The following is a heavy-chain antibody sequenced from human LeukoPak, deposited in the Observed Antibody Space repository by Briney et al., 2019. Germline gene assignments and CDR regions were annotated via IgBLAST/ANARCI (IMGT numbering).Heavy chain of an antibody. V-gene: IGHV3-30-3*01. Sequence: PGGSLRLSCAVSGFTFSSYAMHWVRQAPGKGLEWVAVISYDGSNKYYADSVKGRFTISRDNSKNTLYLQMNSLRAEDTAVYYCARAYLYYYDPIDYWGQGTLVTVSS. CDR1: GFTFSSYA. CDR2: ISYDGSNK. J-gene: IGHJ4*02. D-gene: IGHD3-22*01. CDR3: ARAYLYYYDPIDY.